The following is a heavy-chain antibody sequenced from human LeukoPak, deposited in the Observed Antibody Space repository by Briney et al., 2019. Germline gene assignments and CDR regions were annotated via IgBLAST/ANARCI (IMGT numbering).Heavy chain of an antibody. CDR2: FDPEDGET. CDR3: ATAIVVVVAATTYFDY. CDR1: GYTLTELS. Sequence: ASVKVSCKVSGYTLTELSMHWVRQAPGKGIEWMGGFDPEDGETIYAQKFQGRVTMTEDTSTDTAYMELSSLRSEDTAAYYCATAIVVVVAATTYFDYWGQGTLVTVSS. J-gene: IGHJ4*02. V-gene: IGHV1-24*01. D-gene: IGHD2-15*01.